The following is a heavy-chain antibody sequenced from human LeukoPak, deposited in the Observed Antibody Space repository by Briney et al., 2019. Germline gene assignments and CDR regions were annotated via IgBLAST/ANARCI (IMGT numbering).Heavy chain of an antibody. V-gene: IGHV1-8*01. Sequence: GASVKVSCKASGYIFTSYDISWVRQVAGQGPEWMGWSNPNSGYTVYAQNFQGRVTITRSSSENTAFMELSSLRSEDTAVYYCARSSGWTHFDYWGQGTLVSVSS. D-gene: IGHD6-19*01. CDR3: ARSSGWTHFDY. CDR2: SNPNSGYT. CDR1: GYIFTSYD. J-gene: IGHJ4*02.